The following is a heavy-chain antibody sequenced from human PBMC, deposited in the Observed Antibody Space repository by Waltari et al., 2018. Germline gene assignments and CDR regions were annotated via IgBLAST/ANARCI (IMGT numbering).Heavy chain of an antibody. Sequence: QVQLQESGPGLVKPSQTLSLTCTVSGGSISSGDYYWSWIRQPPGKGLEWIGYIYYSGRPYYNPSLKSRVTISVDTAKNQFSLKLSSVTAADTAVYYCARGGYSSSWYWGWFDPWGQGTLVTVSS. D-gene: IGHD6-13*01. CDR1: GGSISSGDYY. V-gene: IGHV4-30-4*08. CDR2: IYYSGRP. J-gene: IGHJ5*02. CDR3: ARGGYSSSWYWGWFDP.